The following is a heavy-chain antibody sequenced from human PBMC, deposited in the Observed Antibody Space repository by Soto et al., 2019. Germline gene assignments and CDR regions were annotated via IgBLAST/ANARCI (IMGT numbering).Heavy chain of an antibody. CDR2: INHSGST. V-gene: IGHV4-34*01. D-gene: IGHD3-3*02. CDR3: ARGRNIFGVVIIRSWFDP. CDR1: GGSFSGYY. J-gene: IGHJ5*02. Sequence: KPSETLSLTCAVYGGSFSGYYWSWIRQPPGKGLEWIGEINHSGSTNYNPSLKSRVTISVDTSKNQFSLKLSSVTAADTAVYYCARGRNIFGVVIIRSWFDPWGQGTLVTVSS.